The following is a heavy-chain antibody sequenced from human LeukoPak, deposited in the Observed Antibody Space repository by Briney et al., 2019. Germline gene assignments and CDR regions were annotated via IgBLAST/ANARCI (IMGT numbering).Heavy chain of an antibody. CDR3: AKCVLSSPFDY. D-gene: IGHD3-16*02. V-gene: IGHV3-23*01. J-gene: IGHJ4*02. Sequence: PGGALRLSCAASGFTFSSYAMSWVRQAPGEGLEWGSAISGSGGSTYYADSVKGRFTISRDNSKNTPYLQMNSLRAEDTAVYYCAKCVLSSPFDYWGQGTLVTVSS. CDR2: ISGSGGST. CDR1: GFTFSSYA.